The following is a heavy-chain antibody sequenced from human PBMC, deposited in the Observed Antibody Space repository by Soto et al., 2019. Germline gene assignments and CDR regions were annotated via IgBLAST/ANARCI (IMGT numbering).Heavy chain of an antibody. Sequence: SETLSLTCTVSGGSISSGDYYWSWIRQPPGKGLEWIGYIYYSGSTYYNPALKSRVTISVDTSKSQFSLKLSSVTAADTAVYYCAKDSGYNYGYFRWFDPWGQGTQVTVSS. V-gene: IGHV4-30-4*02. CDR1: GGSISSGDYY. CDR3: AKDSGYNYGYFRWFDP. CDR2: IYYSGST. J-gene: IGHJ5*02. D-gene: IGHD5-18*01.